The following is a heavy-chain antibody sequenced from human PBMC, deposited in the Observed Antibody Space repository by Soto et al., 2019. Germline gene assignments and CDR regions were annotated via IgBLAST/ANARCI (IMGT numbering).Heavy chain of an antibody. CDR3: ARDPYSSSRNNWFDP. CDR2: INSDGSST. J-gene: IGHJ5*02. CDR1: GFTFSSYW. D-gene: IGHD6-13*01. V-gene: IGHV3-74*01. Sequence: GGSLRLSCAASGFTFSSYWMHWVRQAPGKGLVWVSRINSDGSSTSYADSVKGRFTISRDNAKNTLYLQMNSLRAEDTAVYYCARDPYSSSRNNWFDPWGQGTLVTVSS.